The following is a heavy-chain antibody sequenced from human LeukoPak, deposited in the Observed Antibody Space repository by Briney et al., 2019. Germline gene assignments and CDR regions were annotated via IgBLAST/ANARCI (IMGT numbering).Heavy chain of an antibody. CDR2: IYYSGTT. CDR1: GGSISSSLYY. CDR3: AKGAGGFSYYNWFDL. D-gene: IGHD5-18*01. Sequence: SETLSLTCTVSGGSISSSLYYWGWIRQPPGKRLEWIGSIYYSGTTHYNPSLESRVTISVDTSKNQFSLKLASVTAADTAIYYCAKGAGGFSYYNWFDLWGQGTLVTVSS. V-gene: IGHV4-39*07. J-gene: IGHJ5*02.